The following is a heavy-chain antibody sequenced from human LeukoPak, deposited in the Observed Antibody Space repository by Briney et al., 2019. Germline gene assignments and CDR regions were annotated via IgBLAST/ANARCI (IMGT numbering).Heavy chain of an antibody. CDR2: INTNTGNP. CDR3: VWGYYDSSGYYYHFDY. CDR1: GYTFTGYY. Sequence: ASVKVSCKASGYTFTGYYMHWARQAPGQGLEWMGWINTNTGNPTYAQGFTGRFVFSLDTSVSTAYLQMNSLRAEDTAVYYCVWGYYDSSGYYYHFDYWGQGTLVTVSS. J-gene: IGHJ4*02. V-gene: IGHV7-4-1*02. D-gene: IGHD3-22*01.